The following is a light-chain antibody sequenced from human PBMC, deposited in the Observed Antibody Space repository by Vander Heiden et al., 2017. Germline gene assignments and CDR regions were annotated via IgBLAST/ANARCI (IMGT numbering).Light chain of an antibody. CDR3: QQRSSWWT. J-gene: IGKJ1*01. V-gene: IGKV3-11*01. CDR1: QSISSY. CDR2: DAS. Sequence: EIVLTQSPATLSLSPGERATLSCRASQSISSYLAWYQHRPGQAPRLLIDDASNRATGIPARFSGSGSGTDFTLTISSLEPEDFAVYYCQQRSSWWTFGQGTKVEIK.